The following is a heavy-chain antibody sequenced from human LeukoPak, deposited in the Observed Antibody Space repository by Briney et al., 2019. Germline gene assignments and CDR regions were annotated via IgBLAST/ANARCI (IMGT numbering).Heavy chain of an antibody. CDR2: INHSGST. V-gene: IGHV4-34*01. J-gene: IGHJ4*02. CDR3: ARRRIGFYYDSSGYVTLFDY. CDR1: GGSFSGHY. Sequence: PSETLSLTCAVYGGSFSGHYWSWIRQPPGKGLEWIGEINHSGSTNYNPSLKSRVTISVDTSKNQFSLKLSSVTAADTAVYYCARRRIGFYYDSSGYVTLFDYWGQGTLVTVSS. D-gene: IGHD3-22*01.